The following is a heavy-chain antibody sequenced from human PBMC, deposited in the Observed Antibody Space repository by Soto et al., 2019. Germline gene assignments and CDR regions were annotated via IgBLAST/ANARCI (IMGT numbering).Heavy chain of an antibody. CDR3: ATPSPGYHYGLDV. Sequence: GESLKISCKGSGYSFSSYWIAWVRQMPGKGLEWMGIIYPGDSETGYSPSFQGQVTISADKSISTAYLQWSSLKASDTAMYYCATPSPGYHYGLDVWGQGTTVTVSS. CDR2: IYPGDSET. V-gene: IGHV5-51*01. J-gene: IGHJ6*02. D-gene: IGHD2-2*01. CDR1: GYSFSSYW.